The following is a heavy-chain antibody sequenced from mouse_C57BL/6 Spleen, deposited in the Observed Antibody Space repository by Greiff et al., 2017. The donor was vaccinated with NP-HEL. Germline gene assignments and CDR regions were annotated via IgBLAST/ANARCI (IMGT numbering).Heavy chain of an antibody. CDR3: ARPYGSSYWFAY. CDR2: IHPNSGST. CDR1: GYTFTSYW. J-gene: IGHJ3*01. V-gene: IGHV1-64*01. Sequence: QVHVKQPGAELVKPGASVKLSCKASGYTFTSYWMHWVKQRPGQGLEWIGMIHPNSGSTNYNEKFKSKATLTVDKSSSTAYMQLSSLTSEDSAVYYCARPYGSSYWFAYWGQGTLVTVSA. D-gene: IGHD1-1*01.